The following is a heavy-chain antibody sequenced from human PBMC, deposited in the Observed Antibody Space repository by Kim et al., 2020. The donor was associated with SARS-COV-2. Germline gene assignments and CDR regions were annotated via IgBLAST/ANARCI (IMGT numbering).Heavy chain of an antibody. D-gene: IGHD3-10*01. CDR2: MNPNSGNT. CDR3: SRETNGSGDY. J-gene: IGHJ4*02. CDR1: GYTFTSYD. V-gene: IGHV1-8*01. Sequence: ASVKVSCKASGYTFTSYDINWVRQATGQGLEWMGWMNPNSGNTCYAQKFQGRVTMPRNTSISTAYMELSSLRSEDTAVYYCSRETNGSGDYWGQGTLVTV.